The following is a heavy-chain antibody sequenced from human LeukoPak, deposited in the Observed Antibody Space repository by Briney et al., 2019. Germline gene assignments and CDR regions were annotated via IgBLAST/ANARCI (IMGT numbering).Heavy chain of an antibody. D-gene: IGHD5-24*01. CDR2: THPGGSET. CDR3: ARASRDGYNQNFDH. J-gene: IGHJ4*02. V-gene: IGHV5-51*01. CDR1: GYDFSTYW. Sequence: PGESLKISCKGLGYDFSTYWNAWVRQTPGKGLEWMGITHPGGSETRYDPSFQGQVTISADRSTSTAYLQWSSLRASDTAMYYCARASRDGYNQNFDHWGQGTLVTVSS.